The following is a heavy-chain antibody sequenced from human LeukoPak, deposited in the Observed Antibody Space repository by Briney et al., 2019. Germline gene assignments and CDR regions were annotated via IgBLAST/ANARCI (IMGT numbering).Heavy chain of an antibody. Sequence: SETLSLTSTVSGGSVSSGSYYWSWIRQPSGKGLEWIGYIYYSGSTNYNPSLKSRVTISVDTSKNQFSLKLSSVTAADTAVYYCASTGVRGQFDYWGQGTLVTVSS. D-gene: IGHD3-10*02. V-gene: IGHV4-61*01. J-gene: IGHJ4*02. CDR1: GGSVSSGSYY. CDR3: ASTGVRGQFDY. CDR2: IYYSGST.